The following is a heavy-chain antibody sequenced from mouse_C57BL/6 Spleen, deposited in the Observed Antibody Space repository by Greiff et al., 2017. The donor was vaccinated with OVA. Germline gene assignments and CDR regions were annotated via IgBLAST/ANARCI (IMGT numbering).Heavy chain of an antibody. Sequence: QVQLQQSGAELVKPGASVKISCKASGYAFSSSWMNWVKQRPGKGLEWIGQIYPGDDDTSYNGKFKGKATLTADRSSSTAYMQLSSLTSEDSAVYFCARHELGRAWFAYWGQGTLVTVSA. CDR2: IYPGDDDT. D-gene: IGHD4-1*01. CDR1: GYAFSSSW. CDR3: ARHELGRAWFAY. J-gene: IGHJ3*01. V-gene: IGHV1-80*01.